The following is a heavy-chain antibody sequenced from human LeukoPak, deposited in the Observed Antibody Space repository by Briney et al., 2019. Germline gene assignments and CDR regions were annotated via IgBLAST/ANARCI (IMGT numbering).Heavy chain of an antibody. CDR3: AKRIQSAMATGY. V-gene: IGHV3-21*04. J-gene: IGHJ4*02. CDR2: ISGSSSYI. D-gene: IGHD5-18*01. CDR1: GFTFSTYN. Sequence: GGSLRLSCAASGFTFSTYNMNWVRQAPGKGLEWVSSISGSSSYIYYADSVKGRFSISRDNSKNTLYLQMNILRAEDTAVYYCAKRIQSAMATGYWGQGTLVTVSS.